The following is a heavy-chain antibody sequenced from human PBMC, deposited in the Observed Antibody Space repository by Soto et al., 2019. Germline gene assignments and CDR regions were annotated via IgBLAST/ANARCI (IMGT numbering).Heavy chain of an antibody. CDR3: ARDAMTTEFDY. CDR1: GYTFTSYD. V-gene: IGHV1-8*01. CDR2: MNPNSGNT. D-gene: IGHD4-4*01. Sequence: ASVKVSCKASGYTFTSYDINWVRQATGQGLEWMGWMNPNSGNTGYAQKFQGRVTMTTDTSTSTAYMELSSLRSDDTAVYYCARDAMTTEFDYWGQGTLVTVSS. J-gene: IGHJ4*02.